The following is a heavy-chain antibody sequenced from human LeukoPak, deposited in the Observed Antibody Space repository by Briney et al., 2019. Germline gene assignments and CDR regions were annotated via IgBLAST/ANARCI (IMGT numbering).Heavy chain of an antibody. Sequence: PGGSLRLSCAASGFVYSESAMFWVRQASGKGLEWVGRIRSKANSYATAYAASVKGRFTISRDDSKNTAYLQMNSLKTEDTAVYYCTSCSGGSCYIYWGQGTLVTVSS. CDR2: IRSKANSYAT. D-gene: IGHD2-15*01. V-gene: IGHV3-73*01. J-gene: IGHJ4*02. CDR1: GFVYSESA. CDR3: TSCSGGSCYIY.